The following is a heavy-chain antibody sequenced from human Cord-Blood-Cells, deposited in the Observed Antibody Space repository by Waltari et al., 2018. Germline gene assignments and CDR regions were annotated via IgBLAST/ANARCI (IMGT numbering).Heavy chain of an antibody. CDR1: GGSISSYY. V-gene: IGHV4-59*08. CDR3: ARRETGYSSSWYWYFDL. CDR2: IYYSGST. D-gene: IGHD6-13*01. Sequence: QVQLQESGPGLVKPSETLSLTCTVSGGSISSYYWSWIRQPPGKGLEWIGSIYYSGSTNYNPSLKSRVTISVDTSKNQFSLKLSSVTAADTAVYYCARRETGYSSSWYWYFDLWGRGTLVTVSS. J-gene: IGHJ2*01.